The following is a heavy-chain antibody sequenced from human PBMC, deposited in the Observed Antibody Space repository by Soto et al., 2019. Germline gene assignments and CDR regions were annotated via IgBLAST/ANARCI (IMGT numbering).Heavy chain of an antibody. Sequence: PGGSLRLSCAASGFTFSSYAMSWVRQAPGKGLEWVSAISGSGGSTYYADSVKGRFTISRDNSKNTLYLQMNSLRAEDTAVYYCATILVRSRETDSSSVSWGQGTLVTVS. V-gene: IGHV3-23*01. D-gene: IGHD6-6*01. CDR2: ISGSGGST. CDR1: GFTFSSYA. J-gene: IGHJ5*02. CDR3: ATILVRSRETDSSSVS.